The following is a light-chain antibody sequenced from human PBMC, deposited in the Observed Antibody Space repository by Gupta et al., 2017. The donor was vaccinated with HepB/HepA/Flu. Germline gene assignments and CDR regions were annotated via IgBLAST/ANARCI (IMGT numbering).Light chain of an antibody. Sequence: EIVLTQSPGTLSLSPGERATLSCRASQSVSSSYLAWYQQKPGQAPRLLIYGASSRATGIPDTFIGSGSGTDFTLTIIRLEPEDFAVYYCQQYGNSPLTFGGGTKVEIK. CDR3: QQYGNSPLT. CDR1: QSVSSSY. CDR2: GAS. J-gene: IGKJ4*01. V-gene: IGKV3-20*01.